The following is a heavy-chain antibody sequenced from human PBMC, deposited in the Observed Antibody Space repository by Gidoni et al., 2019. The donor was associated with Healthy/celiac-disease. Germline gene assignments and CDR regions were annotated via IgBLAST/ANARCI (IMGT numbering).Heavy chain of an antibody. D-gene: IGHD3-22*01. V-gene: IGHV4-30-4*01. CDR3: ARWAPWGYYNKFDY. CDR2: IYYSGST. CDR1: GGALSSVDHY. Sequence: QVQLQESGPGLVKPSQTLSLTCAVSGGALSSVDHYWSWIRQPPGKGLEWIGSIYYSGSTYYNPSLKSRVTISVDTAKNQFSLRLRSVTAADTAVYYCARWAPWGYYNKFDYWGQGTLVTVSS. J-gene: IGHJ4*02.